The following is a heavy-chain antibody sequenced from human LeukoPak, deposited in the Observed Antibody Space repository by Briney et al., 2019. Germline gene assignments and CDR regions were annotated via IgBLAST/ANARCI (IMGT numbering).Heavy chain of an antibody. J-gene: IGHJ4*02. CDR1: GFTVSSNY. CDR2: IYSGGST. Sequence: GGSLRLSCAASGFTVSSNYMGWVRQAPGKGLEWVSVIYSGGSTYYADSVKGRFTISRDNSKSTLYIQMNSLRAEDTAVYYCARGTMFPYYFDYWGQGTLVTVSS. V-gene: IGHV3-53*01. D-gene: IGHD3-10*02. CDR3: ARGTMFPYYFDY.